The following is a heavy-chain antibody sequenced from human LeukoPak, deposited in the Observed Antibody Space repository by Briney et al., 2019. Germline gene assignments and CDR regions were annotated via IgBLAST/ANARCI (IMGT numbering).Heavy chain of an antibody. Sequence: ASVKVSCKASGYTFTSQSISWVRQAPGQGLEWMGWINTYNGKTNYAQKFQGRVTMTADTSTSTAYLELRSLRSDDTAVHYCASRSGSTPYYFDYWGQGTLVTVSS. CDR1: GYTFTSQS. CDR3: ASRSGSTPYYFDY. V-gene: IGHV1-18*01. D-gene: IGHD3-3*01. CDR2: INTYNGKT. J-gene: IGHJ4*02.